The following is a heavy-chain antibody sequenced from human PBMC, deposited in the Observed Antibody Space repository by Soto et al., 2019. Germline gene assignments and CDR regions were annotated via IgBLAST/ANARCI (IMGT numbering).Heavy chain of an antibody. CDR2: IWYDGSNK. Sequence: QMHLVESGGGVVQPGRSLTLSCVASGFTFTSYGIHWVRQAPGKGLEWVAVIWYDGSNKYYGDSVKGRFSISRDNSKNTVYLQMNSLRAEATAVYYCARDRRFLEWLDYWGQGTMVSVSS. D-gene: IGHD3-3*01. J-gene: IGHJ4*02. CDR3: ARDRRFLEWLDY. CDR1: GFTFTSYG. V-gene: IGHV3-33*01.